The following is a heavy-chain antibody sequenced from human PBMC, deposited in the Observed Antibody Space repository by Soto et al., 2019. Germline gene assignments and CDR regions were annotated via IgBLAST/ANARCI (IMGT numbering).Heavy chain of an antibody. Sequence: GGSLRLSCAASGFAFNNYGMHWVRQTPGKGLEWVTVIWYDGSKRYYADSVKGRFTISRDNSKNTLYLQMNSLGAEDTAVYYCARDKRDLRFLEWSYYFDYWGQGTLVTVSS. CDR3: ARDKRDLRFLEWSYYFDY. CDR1: GFAFNNYG. J-gene: IGHJ4*02. V-gene: IGHV3-33*01. D-gene: IGHD3-3*01. CDR2: IWYDGSKR.